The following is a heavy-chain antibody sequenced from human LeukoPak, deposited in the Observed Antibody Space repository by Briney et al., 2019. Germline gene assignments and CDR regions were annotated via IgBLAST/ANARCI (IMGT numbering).Heavy chain of an antibody. CDR3: ARHVWSGLGYFDS. D-gene: IGHD3-3*01. Sequence: PSETLSLTCTVSGDSISSSSDYWGWIRQPPGKGLEWIGSIYYSGSTYYNPSLKSRVTISVDTSKNQFSLKLSSVTAADSAVFYCARHVWSGLGYFDSWGLGSLVTVSS. V-gene: IGHV4-39*01. CDR1: GDSISSSSDY. J-gene: IGHJ4*02. CDR2: IYYSGST.